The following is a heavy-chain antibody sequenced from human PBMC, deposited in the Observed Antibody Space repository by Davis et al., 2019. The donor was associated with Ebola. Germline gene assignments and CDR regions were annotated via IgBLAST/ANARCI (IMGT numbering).Heavy chain of an antibody. CDR3: ARDYGRRTVEWDDYYYGMDV. CDR2: IIPIFGTA. J-gene: IGHJ6*02. D-gene: IGHD1-26*01. Sequence: AASVKVSCKASGGTFSSYAISWVRQAPGQGLEWMGGIIPIFGTANYAQKFQGRVTITADESTSTAYMELSSLRSEDTAVYYCARDYGRRTVEWDDYYYGMDVWGQGTTVTVSS. CDR1: GGTFSSYA. V-gene: IGHV1-69*13.